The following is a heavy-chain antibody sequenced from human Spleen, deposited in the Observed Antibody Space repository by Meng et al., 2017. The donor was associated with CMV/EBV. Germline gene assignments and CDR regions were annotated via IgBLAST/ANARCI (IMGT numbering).Heavy chain of an antibody. CDR2: INPNSGGT. J-gene: IGHJ6*02. D-gene: IGHD2-2*01. V-gene: IGHV1-2*02. Sequence: ASVKVSCKASGYTFTSYYMHWVRQAPGQGLEWMGWINPNSGGTNYAQKFQGRVTMTRDTSISTAYMELSRLRSDDTAVYYCAREGTPFRYCSSTSCPYYYYGMDVWGQGTTVTVSS. CDR1: GYTFTSYY. CDR3: AREGTPFRYCSSTSCPYYYYGMDV.